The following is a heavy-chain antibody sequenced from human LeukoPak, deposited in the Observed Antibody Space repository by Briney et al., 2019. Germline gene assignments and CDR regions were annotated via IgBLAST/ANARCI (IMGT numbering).Heavy chain of an antibody. CDR1: GYTFTSYG. CDR2: INAYNGNT. D-gene: IGHD3-16*02. V-gene: IGHV1-18*01. Sequence: ASVKVSCKASGYTFTSYGISWVRQAPGQGLEWMGWINAYNGNTNYAQKLQGRVTMTTDTSTSTAYMELRSLRSDDTAVYYCARADTVRLGELSHFDYWGQGTLVTVSS. J-gene: IGHJ4*02. CDR3: ARADTVRLGELSHFDY.